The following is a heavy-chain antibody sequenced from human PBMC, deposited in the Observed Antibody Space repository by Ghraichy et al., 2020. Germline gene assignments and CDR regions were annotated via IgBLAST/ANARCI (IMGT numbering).Heavy chain of an antibody. CDR2: INHSGST. Sequence: SETLSLTCAVYGGSFSGYYWSWIRQPPGKGLEWIGEINHSGSTNYNPSLKSRVTISVDTSKNQFSLKLSSVTAADTAVYYCARGGIQLWTRAPFDYWGQGTLVTVSS. J-gene: IGHJ4*02. V-gene: IGHV4-34*01. D-gene: IGHD5-18*01. CDR1: GGSFSGYY. CDR3: ARGGIQLWTRAPFDY.